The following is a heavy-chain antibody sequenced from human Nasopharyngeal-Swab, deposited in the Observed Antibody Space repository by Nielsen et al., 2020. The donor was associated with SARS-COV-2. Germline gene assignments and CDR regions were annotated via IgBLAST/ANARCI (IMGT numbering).Heavy chain of an antibody. CDR1: GGSISSYY. CDR2: IYYSGSN. CDR3: AREGYYYDSSGPRGGYYYYYMDV. J-gene: IGHJ6*03. V-gene: IGHV4-59*01. D-gene: IGHD3-22*01. Sequence: SETLSLTCTVSGGSISSYYWSWIRQPPGKGLEWIGYIYYSGSNNYNPSLKSRVTISVDTSKNQFSLKLSSVTAADTAVYYCAREGYYYDSSGPRGGYYYYYMDVWGKGTTVTVSS.